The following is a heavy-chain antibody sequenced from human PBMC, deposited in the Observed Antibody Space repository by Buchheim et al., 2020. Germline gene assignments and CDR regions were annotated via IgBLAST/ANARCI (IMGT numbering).Heavy chain of an antibody. Sequence: QVQLQESGPGLVKPSETLSLTCTVSGGSISSYYWSWIRQPPGKGLEWIGYIYYSGSTYYNPSLKSRVSMSVDTSKNQFSLKLSSVTAADTAVYYCASLLRFRSYYWGQGTL. CDR2: IYYSGST. CDR1: GGSISSYY. V-gene: IGHV4-59*04. CDR3: ASLLRFRSYY. D-gene: IGHD3-16*01. J-gene: IGHJ4*02.